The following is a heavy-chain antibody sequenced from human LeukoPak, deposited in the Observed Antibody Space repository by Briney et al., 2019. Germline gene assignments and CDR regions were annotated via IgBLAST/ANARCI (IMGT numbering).Heavy chain of an antibody. Sequence: GGSLRLSCAASGFTFSSYWMSWVRQAPGKGLEWVANIKQDGSEKYYVDSVKGRFTISRDNAKNSLYLQMNSLRAEDTAVYYCAREGYYDILTGYFNYFDYWGQGTLATVSS. CDR3: AREGYYDILTGYFNYFDY. CDR1: GFTFSSYW. J-gene: IGHJ4*02. V-gene: IGHV3-7*01. CDR2: IKQDGSEK. D-gene: IGHD3-9*01.